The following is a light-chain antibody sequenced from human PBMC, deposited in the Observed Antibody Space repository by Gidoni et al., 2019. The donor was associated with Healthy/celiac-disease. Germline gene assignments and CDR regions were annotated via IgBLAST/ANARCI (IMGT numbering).Light chain of an antibody. Sequence: EIVMTQSPATLSVSPGERATLSCRASQSVSSNLAWYQQKPGQAPRLLIYGASTRATGIPARCSGSGSGTEFTLTISSLQYEDFAVYYCQQYNNWPPKFTFGQGTRLEIK. CDR2: GAS. CDR3: QQYNNWPPKFT. J-gene: IGKJ5*01. CDR1: QSVSSN. V-gene: IGKV3-15*01.